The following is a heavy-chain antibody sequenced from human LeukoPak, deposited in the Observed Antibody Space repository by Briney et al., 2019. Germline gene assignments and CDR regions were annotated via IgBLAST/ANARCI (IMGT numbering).Heavy chain of an antibody. CDR2: ISSSSSYI. CDR3: ARDPAYYYGSGRSYFDL. J-gene: IGHJ2*01. Sequence: PGGSLRLSCAASGFTFSSYSMNWVRQAPGKGLEGVSSISSSSSYIYYADSVKGRFTISRDNAKNSLYLQMNSLRAEDTAVYYCARDPAYYYGSGRSYFDLWGRGTLVTVSS. V-gene: IGHV3-21*01. CDR1: GFTFSSYS. D-gene: IGHD3-10*01.